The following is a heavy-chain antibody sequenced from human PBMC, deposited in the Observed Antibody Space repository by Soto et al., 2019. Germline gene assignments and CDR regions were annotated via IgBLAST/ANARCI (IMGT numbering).Heavy chain of an antibody. CDR3: AKDRSEMATTTYYFDY. V-gene: IGHV3-30*18. CDR2: ISYDGSNK. D-gene: IGHD1-1*01. J-gene: IGHJ4*02. CDR1: GFTFSSYG. Sequence: PGGSLRLSCVASGFTFSSYGMHWVRQAPGKGLEWVAVISYDGSNKYYADSVKGRFTISRDNSKNTLYLQMNSLRAEDTAVYYCAKDRSEMATTTYYFDYWGQGTLVTVSS.